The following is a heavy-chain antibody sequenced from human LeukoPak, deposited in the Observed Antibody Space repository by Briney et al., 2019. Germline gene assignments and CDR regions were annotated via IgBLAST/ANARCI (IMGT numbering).Heavy chain of an antibody. J-gene: IGHJ6*03. Sequence: PGGSLRLSCAASQSTFNLHAMNWVRQAPGKGLDWVAVMSFDGSHIYYADSVKGRFTISRDNSNNTLFLQMNSLNADDTAVYYCARGGTYYYQYYYMDVWGKGTTVTVSS. CDR1: QSTFNLHA. CDR2: MSFDGSHI. CDR3: ARGGTYYYQYYYMDV. V-gene: IGHV3-30*01. D-gene: IGHD3-16*01.